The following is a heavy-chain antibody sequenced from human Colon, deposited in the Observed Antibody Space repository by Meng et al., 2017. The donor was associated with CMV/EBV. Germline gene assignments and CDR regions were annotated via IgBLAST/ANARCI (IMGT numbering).Heavy chain of an antibody. CDR3: ARDRRRADTPMVRHYYHGMDV. D-gene: IGHD5-18*01. CDR1: GFTFGLYG. Sequence: GESLKISCAGSGFTFGLYGIHWVRQAPGKGLEWVADKSYDGSDKKYADSVMGRFTVSRDNSKNTLYLQMNSLSVEDTALYYCARDRRRADTPMVRHYYHGMDVWGQGTTVTVSS. J-gene: IGHJ6*02. CDR2: KSYDGSDK. V-gene: IGHV3-30-3*01.